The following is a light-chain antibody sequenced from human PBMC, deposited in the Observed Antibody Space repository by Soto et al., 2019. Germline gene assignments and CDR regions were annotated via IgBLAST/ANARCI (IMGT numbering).Light chain of an antibody. J-gene: IGKJ1*01. CDR1: QSVSSSY. Sequence: EIVLTQSPGTLSLSPGERATLSCRASQSVSSSYLAWYQQKPGQAPRPLIYGASSRAIGIPDTFSGSGSGTAFTLTISRLEPEDFAVYYCQQYGSSPWTFGQGTKVEIK. V-gene: IGKV3-20*01. CDR2: GAS. CDR3: QQYGSSPWT.